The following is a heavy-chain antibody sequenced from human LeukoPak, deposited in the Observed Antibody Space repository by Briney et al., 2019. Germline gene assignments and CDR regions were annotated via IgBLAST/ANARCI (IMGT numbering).Heavy chain of an antibody. CDR1: GGTFSSYA. CDR2: MNPNSGNT. D-gene: IGHD6-19*01. Sequence: ASVKVSCKASGGTFSSYAINWVRQATGQGLEWMGWMNPNSGNTGYAQKFQGRVTMTRNTSISTAYMELSSLRSEDTAVYYCARFRGEWLGVGWGQGTLVTVSS. CDR3: ARFRGEWLGVG. V-gene: IGHV1-8*02. J-gene: IGHJ4*02.